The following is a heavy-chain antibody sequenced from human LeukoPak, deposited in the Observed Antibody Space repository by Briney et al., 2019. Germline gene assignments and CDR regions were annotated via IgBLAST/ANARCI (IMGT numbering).Heavy chain of an antibody. J-gene: IGHJ4*02. D-gene: IGHD5-18*01. CDR2: INSDGSST. CDR1: GFTFSSYW. V-gene: IGHV3-74*01. Sequence: PGGSLRLSCAASGFTFSSYWMHWVRQAPGKGLVWVSRINSDGSSTSYADSVKGRFTISRDNAKNTLYLQINRLRAEDTAVYYCACDTAMAQLFDYWGQGTLVTVSS. CDR3: ACDTAMAQLFDY.